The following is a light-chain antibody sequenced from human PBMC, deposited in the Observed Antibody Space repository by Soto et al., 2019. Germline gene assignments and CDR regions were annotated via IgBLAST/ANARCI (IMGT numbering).Light chain of an antibody. J-gene: IGKJ1*01. CDR1: KSISNH. CDR2: AAS. V-gene: IGKV1-39*01. Sequence: DIQMTQTPSSLSASVEYRVIITCRSSKSISNHLNWYQQKPGKAPKLLIFAASSLQSGVPSRFSGSRSGPDFTLTISSLQPEDFATYYCQQSYSSPPTFGQGTKVDI. CDR3: QQSYSSPPT.